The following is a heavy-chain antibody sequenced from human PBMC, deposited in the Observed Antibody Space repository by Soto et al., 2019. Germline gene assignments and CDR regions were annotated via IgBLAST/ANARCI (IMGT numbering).Heavy chain of an antibody. V-gene: IGHV4-31*03. CDR3: ARGGSYYDSSGSGFDY. J-gene: IGHJ4*02. CDR1: GGSISSGGYY. D-gene: IGHD3-22*01. Sequence: QVQLQESGPGLVKPSQTLSLTCTVSGGSISSGGYYWSWIRQHPGKGLEWIGYIYYSGSTYYNPSVKSRVTISVDTSKNQFSLKMSSVTAADTAVYYCARGGSYYDSSGSGFDYGGQGTLVTVSS. CDR2: IYYSGST.